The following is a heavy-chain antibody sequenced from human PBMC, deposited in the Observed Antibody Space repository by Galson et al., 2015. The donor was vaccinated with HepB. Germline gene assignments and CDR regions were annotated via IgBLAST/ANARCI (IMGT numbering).Heavy chain of an antibody. CDR1: GGTFSSYA. V-gene: IGHV1-69*13. CDR3: ANGYCSSTSCPLNWFDP. Sequence: SVKVSCKASGGTFSSYAISWVRQAPGQGLEWMGGIIPIFGTANYAQKFQGRVTITADESTSTVYMELSSLRSEDTAVYYCANGYCSSTSCPLNWFDPWGQGTLVTVSS. CDR2: IIPIFGTA. D-gene: IGHD2-2*01. J-gene: IGHJ5*02.